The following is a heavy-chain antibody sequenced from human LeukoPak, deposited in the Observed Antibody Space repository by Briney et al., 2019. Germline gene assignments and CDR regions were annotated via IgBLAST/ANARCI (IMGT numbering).Heavy chain of an antibody. CDR3: ARHYYYGSGSLRTSFDY. Sequence: KPSETLSLTCTVSGGSISSSSYYWGWIRQPPGKGLEWIGSIYYSGSTYYSPSLKSRVTISGDTSKKQFSLKLRSVTAADTAVYYCARHYYYGSGSLRTSFDYWGQGTLVTVSS. CDR1: GGSISSSSYY. V-gene: IGHV4-39*01. J-gene: IGHJ4*02. D-gene: IGHD3-10*01. CDR2: IYYSGST.